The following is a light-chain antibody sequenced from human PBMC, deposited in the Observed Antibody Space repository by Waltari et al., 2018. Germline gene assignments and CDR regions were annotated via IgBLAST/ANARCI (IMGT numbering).Light chain of an antibody. J-gene: IGKJ2*01. Sequence: EIVMTQSPVTLSVSPGERATLSCRASQNVSSNLAWHQQRPGQAPRLLIYGVSARATGIPARLSGSGYGTEFTLTISSLQSEDFAVYYCQQYNNWPPYTFGQGTKLEIK. V-gene: IGKV3-15*01. CDR1: QNVSSN. CDR2: GVS. CDR3: QQYNNWPPYT.